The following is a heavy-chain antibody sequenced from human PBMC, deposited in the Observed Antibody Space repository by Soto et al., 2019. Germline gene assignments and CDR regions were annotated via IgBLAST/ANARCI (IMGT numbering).Heavy chain of an antibody. CDR1: GFSFKNYG. J-gene: IGHJ3*01. D-gene: IGHD2-8*02. CDR3: AGGGISPAGGSLGV. V-gene: IGHV3-30-3*01. Sequence: QVQLVQSWGDVAQPGKSLRLSCAASGFSFKNYGLHWIRQAPGKGLQWVAFVSYNGNTKYYADSVTGRFTLSRDDSSNTLILQMNRLKPEDSACYFWAGGGISPAGGSLGVWGQGTLVTVSS. CDR2: VSYNGNTK.